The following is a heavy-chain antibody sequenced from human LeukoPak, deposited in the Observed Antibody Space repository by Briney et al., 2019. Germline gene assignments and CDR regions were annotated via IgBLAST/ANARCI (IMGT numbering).Heavy chain of an antibody. V-gene: IGHV1-24*01. CDR2: FDPEDGET. J-gene: IGHJ5*02. D-gene: IGHD1-26*01. Sequence: ASVKVSCKVSGYTLTELSMHWVRQAPGKGLEWMGGFDPEDGETIYAQKFQGRVTMTEDTSTDTAYMELSSLRSEDTAVYYCATNLRHWELPRWFDPWGQGTLVTVSS. CDR1: GYTLTELS. CDR3: ATNLRHWELPRWFDP.